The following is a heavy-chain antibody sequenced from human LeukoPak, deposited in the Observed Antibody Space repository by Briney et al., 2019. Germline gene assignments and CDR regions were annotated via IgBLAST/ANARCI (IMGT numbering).Heavy chain of an antibody. V-gene: IGHV4-31*03. CDR1: GNSVSSSVYY. CDR3: ARGGIAARLMYGFQNWFDP. J-gene: IGHJ5*02. CDR2: IYYSGST. D-gene: IGHD6-6*01. Sequence: SQTLSLTCTVSGNSVSSSVYYWSWIRQHPGKGLEWIGNIYYSGSTYYNPTLRSRLTISVDTSKNQFSLKLSSVTAADMAVYYCARGGIAARLMYGFQNWFDPWGQGTLVTVSS.